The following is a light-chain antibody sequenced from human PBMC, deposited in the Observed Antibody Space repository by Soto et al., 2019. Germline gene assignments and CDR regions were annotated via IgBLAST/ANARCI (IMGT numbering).Light chain of an antibody. V-gene: IGLV1-51*01. Sequence: QSALTQPPSVSAAPGEKVTISCSGTSSNIGSNFVSWYQQLPGTAPKLLIYDDYKRPSGTPDRFSGSKTATSAALAITGLQTGDEADYYCGSWDNSLSGVIYGGGTKLTVL. J-gene: IGLJ2*01. CDR2: DDY. CDR1: SSNIGSNF. CDR3: GSWDNSLSGVI.